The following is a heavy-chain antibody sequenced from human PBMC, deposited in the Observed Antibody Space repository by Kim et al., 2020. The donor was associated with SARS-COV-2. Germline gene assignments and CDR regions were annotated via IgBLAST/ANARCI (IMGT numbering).Heavy chain of an antibody. V-gene: IGHV4-59*13. D-gene: IGHD3-16*02. Sequence: SETLSLTCTVSGGSISSYYWSWIRQPLGKGLEWIGYIYYSGSTNYNPSLKSRVTISVDTSKNQFSLKLSSVTAADTAVYYCARVSRSLGELSGWGQGTLVTVSS. CDR1: GGSISSYY. CDR3: ARVSRSLGELSG. J-gene: IGHJ4*02. CDR2: IYYSGST.